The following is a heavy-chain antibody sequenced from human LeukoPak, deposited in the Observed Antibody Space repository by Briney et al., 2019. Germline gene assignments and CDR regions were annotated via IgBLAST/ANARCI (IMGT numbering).Heavy chain of an antibody. D-gene: IGHD4-17*01. CDR2: TRNKANSYTT. Sequence: TGGSLRLSCAASGFTFSDHYMDWVRQAPGKGLEWVGRTRNKANSYTTEYAASVKGRFTISRDDSKNSLYLKMNSLKTEDTAVYYCARYGFAAFDIWGQGTMVTVSS. CDR1: GFTFSDHY. CDR3: ARYGFAAFDI. V-gene: IGHV3-72*01. J-gene: IGHJ3*02.